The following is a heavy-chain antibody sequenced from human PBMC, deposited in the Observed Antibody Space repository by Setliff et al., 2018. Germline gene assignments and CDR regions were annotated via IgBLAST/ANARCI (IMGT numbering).Heavy chain of an antibody. J-gene: IGHJ4*02. V-gene: IGHV1-3*01. CDR1: GYTFTSYA. CDR2: INAGNGNT. D-gene: IGHD2-8*01. CDR3: ARGQLVFCTNGVCLGY. Sequence: ASVKVSCKASGYTFTSYAMHWVRQAPGQRLEWMGWINAGNGNTKYSQKFQGRVTITRDTSASTAYMELSSLRSEDTAVYYCARGQLVFCTNGVCLGYWGQGTLVTVSS.